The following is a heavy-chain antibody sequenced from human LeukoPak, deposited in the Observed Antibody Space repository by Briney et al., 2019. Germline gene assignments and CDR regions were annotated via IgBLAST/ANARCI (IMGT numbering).Heavy chain of an antibody. V-gene: IGHV1-18*04. Sequence: ASVTLTCTASGYTFTSYGLSWVRQAPGKGLEWMGWISAYNSNTNYAQKLQGRVTMTTDTSTSTAYMELRSLRSDDTAVYYCARDGYYYDSSGYPVDYWGQGTLVTVSS. CDR2: ISAYNSNT. J-gene: IGHJ4*02. CDR3: ARDGYYYDSSGYPVDY. D-gene: IGHD3-22*01. CDR1: GYTFTSYG.